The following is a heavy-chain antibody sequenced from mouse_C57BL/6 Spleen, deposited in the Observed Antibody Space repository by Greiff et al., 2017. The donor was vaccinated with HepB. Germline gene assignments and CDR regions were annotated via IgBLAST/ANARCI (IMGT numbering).Heavy chain of an antibody. J-gene: IGHJ3*01. V-gene: IGHV1-5*01. CDR2: IYPGNSDT. D-gene: IGHD2-13*01. CDR3: TRSYGDEDPWVAY. Sequence: EVQLQQSGTVLARPGASVKMSCKTSGYTFTSYWMHWVKQRPGQGLEWIGAIYPGNSDTSYNQKFKGKAKLTAVTSASTAYMELSSLTNDDSAVYYCTRSYGDEDPWVAYWGQGTLVTVSA. CDR1: GYTFTSYW.